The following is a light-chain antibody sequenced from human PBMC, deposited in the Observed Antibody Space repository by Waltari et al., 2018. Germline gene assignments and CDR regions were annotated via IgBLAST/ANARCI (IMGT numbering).Light chain of an antibody. J-gene: IGKJ1*01. CDR2: WAS. CDR3: EQHYGNPTT. V-gene: IGKV4-1*01. CDR1: QRVSYSSKSKNY. Sequence: DIVLTQSPDSLAVSLGERATINCKSRQRVSYSSKSKNYLAWYQQKPGQPPKLLMYWASTRASGVPDRFSASGSGTDFTLTISSLQAEDVAVYYCEQHYGNPTTFGQGTKVEIK.